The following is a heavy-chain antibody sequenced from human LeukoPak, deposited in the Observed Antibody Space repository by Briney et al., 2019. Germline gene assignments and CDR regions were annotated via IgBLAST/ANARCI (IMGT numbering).Heavy chain of an antibody. Sequence: GGSLRLSCAASGFTFSSYSMNWVRQAPGKGLEWLSYISSGGSPIYYADSVKGRFTISRDDAKNLVYLQMNSLRAEDTAVYYCTYLRTPYYNDKWVDPWGQGALVTVSS. CDR3: TYLRTPYYNDKWVDP. V-gene: IGHV3-48*04. CDR2: ISSGGSPI. CDR1: GFTFSSYS. J-gene: IGHJ5*02. D-gene: IGHD3/OR15-3a*01.